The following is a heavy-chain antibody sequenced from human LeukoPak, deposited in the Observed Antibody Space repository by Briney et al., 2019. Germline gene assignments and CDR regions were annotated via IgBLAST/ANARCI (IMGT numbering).Heavy chain of an antibody. CDR2: INTNGGST. CDR3: AKATGSRYSSRWMWYYFDY. J-gene: IGHJ4*02. CDR1: GFIFRNYG. D-gene: IGHD6-13*01. V-gene: IGHV3-23*01. Sequence: AGGSLRLSCAASGFIFRNYGMSWVRQAPGKGLEWDSAINTNGGSTYYADSVKGRFTISRDNSKNTLYLQMNSLRAEDTAVYYCAKATGSRYSSRWMWYYFDYWGQGTLVTVSS.